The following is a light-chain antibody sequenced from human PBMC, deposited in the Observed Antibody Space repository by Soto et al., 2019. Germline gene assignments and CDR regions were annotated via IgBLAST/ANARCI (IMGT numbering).Light chain of an antibody. CDR1: SSDVGGYNY. J-gene: IGLJ1*01. CDR3: SSYAGSNNPYV. V-gene: IGLV2-8*01. CDR2: EVS. Sequence: QSVLTQPPSASGSPGQSFTISCTGTSSDVGGYNYVSWYQQHPGKAPKLMIYEVSKRPSGVPDRFSGSKSGNTASLTVSGLQAEDEADYYCSSYAGSNNPYVFGTGTRSPS.